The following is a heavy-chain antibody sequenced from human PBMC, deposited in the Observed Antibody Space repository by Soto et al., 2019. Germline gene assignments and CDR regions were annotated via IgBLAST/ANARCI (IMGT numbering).Heavy chain of an antibody. V-gene: IGHV1-2*02. CDR3: AKTYDGSGQPSHWFGP. CDR1: GYTFTGYY. Sequence: ASVKVSCKASGYTFTGYYIHWVRQAPGQGLEWVGWINPKTGATNFAQRFQGRVTMTRDTSITTAYMDLSSLTSDDTATYYCAKTYDGSGQPSHWFGPWGQGTLVTVSS. CDR2: INPKTGAT. D-gene: IGHD3-22*01. J-gene: IGHJ5*02.